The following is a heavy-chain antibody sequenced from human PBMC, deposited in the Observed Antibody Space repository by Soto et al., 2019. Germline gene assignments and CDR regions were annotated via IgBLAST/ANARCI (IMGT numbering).Heavy chain of an antibody. J-gene: IGHJ5*02. CDR3: ARSDIVVVPTAMGVWFDP. CDR2: IYYSGST. Sequence: LSLTCTVSGGSISRGGYYWSWIRQHPGKGLEWIGYIYYSGSTYYNPSLKSRVTISVDTSKNQFSLKLSSVTAADTAVYYCARSDIVVVPTAMGVWFDPWGQGTLVTGS. D-gene: IGHD2-2*01. CDR1: GGSISRGGYY. V-gene: IGHV4-31*03.